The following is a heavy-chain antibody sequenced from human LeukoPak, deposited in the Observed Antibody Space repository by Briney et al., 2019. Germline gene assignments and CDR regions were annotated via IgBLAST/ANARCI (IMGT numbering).Heavy chain of an antibody. CDR2: ISSSSSYI. CDR3: AKRELLPRLGYMDV. V-gene: IGHV3-21*01. Sequence: PGGSLRLSCAASGFTFSSYSMNWVRQAPGKGLEWVSSISSSSSYIYYADLVKGRFTISRDNAKNSLYLQMNSLRAEDTAVYYCAKRELLPRLGYMDVWGKGTTVTVSS. D-gene: IGHD3-10*01. J-gene: IGHJ6*03. CDR1: GFTFSSYS.